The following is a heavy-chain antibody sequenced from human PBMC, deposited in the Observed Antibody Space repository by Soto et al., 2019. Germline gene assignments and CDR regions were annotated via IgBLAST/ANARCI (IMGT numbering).Heavy chain of an antibody. Sequence: QVQLVQSGAEVKKPGASVKVSSKASGYTFTSYGISWVRQAPGQGLEWMGWISAYNGNTNYAQKLQGRVTMTTDTATSTAYMELRSLRSDDTAVYYCARDLWLVVAADHTVTWFDPWGQGTLVTVSS. V-gene: IGHV1-18*01. CDR3: ARDLWLVVAADHTVTWFDP. J-gene: IGHJ5*02. D-gene: IGHD4-4*01. CDR1: GYTFTSYG. CDR2: ISAYNGNT.